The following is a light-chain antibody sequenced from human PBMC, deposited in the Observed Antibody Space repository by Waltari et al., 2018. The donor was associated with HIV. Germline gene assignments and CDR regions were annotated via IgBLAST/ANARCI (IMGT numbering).Light chain of an antibody. CDR2: GVY. J-gene: IGLJ2*01. Sequence: QSALTPPASVSGSPGQSLTISCAGTTSAIRIFDSASWYQQHPGRAPQLMIFGVYSRPSGVSSRFSGSKSGNTASLTISGLQAEDEANYYCCSYTAIHTLIFGGGTKLTVL. CDR1: TSAIRIFDS. V-gene: IGLV2-14*01. CDR3: CSYTAIHTLI.